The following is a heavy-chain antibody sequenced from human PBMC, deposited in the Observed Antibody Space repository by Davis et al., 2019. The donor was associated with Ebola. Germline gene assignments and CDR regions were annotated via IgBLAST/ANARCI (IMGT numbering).Heavy chain of an antibody. Sequence: GESLKISCAASGFTFSSYAMSWVRQAPGKGLEWVSAISGSGGSTYYADSVKGRFTISRDNAKNSLYLQMNSLRAEDTAVYYCAREITTTFPLYGMDVWGQGTTVTVSS. CDR2: ISGSGGST. D-gene: IGHD4-11*01. J-gene: IGHJ6*02. V-gene: IGHV3-23*01. CDR1: GFTFSSYA. CDR3: AREITTTFPLYGMDV.